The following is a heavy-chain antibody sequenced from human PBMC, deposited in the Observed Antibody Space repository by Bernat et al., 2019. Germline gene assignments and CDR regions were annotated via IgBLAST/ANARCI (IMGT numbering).Heavy chain of an antibody. Sequence: EVQLQQSGPELVKPGASVKISCKASGYTFTNYYMNWVKQSHGKSLEWIGDINPNNGGTSYNQKFKGKATLTVDKSSSTAYMELRSLTSEDSAVYYCARGLLLMDYWGQGTSVTVSS. CDR3: ARGLLLMDY. V-gene: IGHV1-69-2*01. D-gene: IGHD3-10*01. J-gene: IGHJ4*01. CDR2: INPNNGGT. CDR1: GYTFTNYY.